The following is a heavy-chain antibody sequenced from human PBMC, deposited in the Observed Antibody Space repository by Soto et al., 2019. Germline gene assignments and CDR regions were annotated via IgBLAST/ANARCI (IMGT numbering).Heavy chain of an antibody. Sequence: PGGSLRLSCAASGFTFSSYAMSWVRQAPGKGLEWVSAISGSGGSTYYADSVKGRFTISRDNSKNTLYLQMNSLRAEDTAVYYCAKNAEYDYGSGSYYNYFDPWGQGTLVTVSS. CDR2: ISGSGGST. CDR3: AKNAEYDYGSGSYYNYFDP. J-gene: IGHJ5*02. CDR1: GFTFSSYA. D-gene: IGHD3-10*01. V-gene: IGHV3-23*01.